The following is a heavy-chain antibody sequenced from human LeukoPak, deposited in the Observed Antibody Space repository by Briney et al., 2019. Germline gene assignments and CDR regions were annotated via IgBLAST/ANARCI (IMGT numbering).Heavy chain of an antibody. J-gene: IGHJ1*01. Sequence: GGSLRLSCAASGFTVSSNYMSWVRQAPGKGLEWVAVIWNDGSNKYYADSVKGRFTISRDNSKDTLYLQMNSLRVEDTAVYYCARDSYCSGGTCYSSAEYFQHWGQGTLVTVSS. CDR2: IWNDGSNK. D-gene: IGHD2-15*01. CDR3: ARDSYCSGGTCYSSAEYFQH. V-gene: IGHV3-33*08. CDR1: GFTVSSNY.